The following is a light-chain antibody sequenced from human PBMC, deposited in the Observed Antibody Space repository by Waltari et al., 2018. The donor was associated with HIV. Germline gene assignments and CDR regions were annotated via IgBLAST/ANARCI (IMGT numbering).Light chain of an antibody. V-gene: IGKV3-20*01. CDR3: QQYGISTYS. CDR1: QSVSNKF. J-gene: IGKJ2*03. CDR2: GAS. Sequence: EIVLTQSPGTLSLSPGDRATLSCRASQSVSNKFLAWYQHKRGQAPSLLVYGASSRARGIPDRFSGSGSGTDFTLTISRLEPEDFAMYYCQQYGISTYSFGQGTKLEIK.